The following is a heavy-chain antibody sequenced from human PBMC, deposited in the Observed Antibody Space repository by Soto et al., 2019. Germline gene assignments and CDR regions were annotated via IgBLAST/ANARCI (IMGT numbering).Heavy chain of an antibody. CDR3: ARSFGWYAIDY. D-gene: IGHD6-19*01. CDR2: ISHSGSV. J-gene: IGHJ4*02. CDR1: GDSISTNYF. Sequence: QVLLQESGPGLVQPSGTLSLSCAVSGDSISTNYFWGWVRQPPGKGLEWVGDISHSGSVNYNPSLKSRVTIPIDKSKNQFSLKLNSVTAADTAVYYCARSFGWYAIDYWGQGTLVIVSS. V-gene: IGHV4-4*02.